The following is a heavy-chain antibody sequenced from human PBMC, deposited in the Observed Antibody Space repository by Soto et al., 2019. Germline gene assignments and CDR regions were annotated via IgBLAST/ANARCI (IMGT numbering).Heavy chain of an antibody. J-gene: IGHJ4*02. V-gene: IGHV3-23*01. CDR3: AIEGYDILTGTDY. Sequence: GESLKISCAASGFTFSSYAMSWVRQAPGKGLEWVSAISGSGGSTYYADSVKGRFTISRDNSKNTLYLQMNSLRAEDTAVYYCAIEGYDILTGTDYWGQGTLVTVSS. CDR2: ISGSGGST. CDR1: GFTFSSYA. D-gene: IGHD3-9*01.